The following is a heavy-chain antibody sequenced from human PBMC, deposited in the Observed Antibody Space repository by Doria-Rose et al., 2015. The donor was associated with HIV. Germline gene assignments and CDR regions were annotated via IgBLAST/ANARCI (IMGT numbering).Heavy chain of an antibody. J-gene: IGHJ4*02. D-gene: IGHD3-3*01. CDR1: CASVRRRGYY. CDR2: TYYTGTS. Sequence: TLSLTCSVSCASVRRRGYYWNWIRQVPGKGLESLGYTYYTGTSDYSPSLKGRLNMVGDTSKNQFSLKLSFVTVADTAVYYCARMGSYRELDYWGQGALVIVSA. V-gene: IGHV4-31*03. CDR3: ARMGSYRELDY.